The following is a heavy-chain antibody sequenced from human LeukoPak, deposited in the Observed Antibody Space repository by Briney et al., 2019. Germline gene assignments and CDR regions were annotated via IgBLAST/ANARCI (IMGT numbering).Heavy chain of an antibody. J-gene: IGHJ3*02. Sequence: PSETLSLTCTVSGGSISSSSYYWGWIRQPPGKGLEWIGSMYYGGSTYYNPSLKSRVTISVDNSKNQFSLKVNSVTAADTAVYFCARSVSGSYGAFDIWGQGTLVTVSS. CDR3: ARSVSGSYGAFDI. D-gene: IGHD1-26*01. CDR2: MYYGGST. CDR1: GGSISSSSYY. V-gene: IGHV4-39*07.